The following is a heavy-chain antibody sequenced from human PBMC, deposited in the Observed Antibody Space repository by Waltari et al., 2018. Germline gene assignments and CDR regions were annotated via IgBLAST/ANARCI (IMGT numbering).Heavy chain of an antibody. V-gene: IGHV3-48*04. J-gene: IGHJ4*02. CDR1: GFTFSSYS. D-gene: IGHD3-3*01. Sequence: EVQLVESGGGLVQPGGSLRLSCAASGFTFSSYSMNWVRQAPGKGLEWVSYISSSSSTIYYADSVNGRFTISRDNAKNSLYLQMNSLRAEDTAVYYCARDYTIFGVVIPYYFDYWGQGTLVTVSS. CDR3: ARDYTIFGVVIPYYFDY. CDR2: ISSSSSTI.